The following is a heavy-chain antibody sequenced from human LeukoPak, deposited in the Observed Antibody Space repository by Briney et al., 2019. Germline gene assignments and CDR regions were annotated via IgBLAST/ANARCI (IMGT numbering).Heavy chain of an antibody. CDR3: ASRSSWLVGNY. D-gene: IGHD6-13*01. V-gene: IGHV3-23*01. J-gene: IGHJ4*02. CDR2: ISGSGGST. CDR1: GFTLSSYA. Sequence: PGGSLRLSCAASGFTLSSYAMSWVRQAPGKGLEWVSAISGSGGSTYYADSVKGRFTISRDNSKNTLYLQMNSLRAEDTAVYYCASRSSWLVGNYWGQGTLVTVSS.